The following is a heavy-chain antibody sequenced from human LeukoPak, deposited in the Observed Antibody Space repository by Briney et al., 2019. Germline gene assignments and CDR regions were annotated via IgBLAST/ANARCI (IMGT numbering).Heavy chain of an antibody. Sequence: PGGSLRLSCAASGFTFSSYSMNWVRQAPGKGLEWVSSISSSSSYIYYADSVKGRFTISRDNAKNSLYLQMNSRRAEDTAVYYCARMEGAVTTTRVGYMDVWGKGTTVTVSS. J-gene: IGHJ6*03. CDR1: GFTFSSYS. CDR2: ISSSSSYI. D-gene: IGHD4-11*01. CDR3: ARMEGAVTTTRVGYMDV. V-gene: IGHV3-21*01.